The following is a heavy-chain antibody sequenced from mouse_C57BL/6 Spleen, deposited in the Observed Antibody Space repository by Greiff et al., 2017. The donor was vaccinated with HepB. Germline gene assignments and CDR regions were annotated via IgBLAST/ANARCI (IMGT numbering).Heavy chain of an antibody. Sequence: QVQLKQPGAELVMPGASVKLSCKASGYTFTSYWMHWVKQRPGQGLEWIGEIDPSDSYTNYNQKLKGKSTLTVDKSSSTAYMQLSSLTSEDSAVYYCARRDYGALWDWGQGTTLTVSS. CDR2: IDPSDSYT. CDR3: ARRDYGALWD. D-gene: IGHD1-1*02. V-gene: IGHV1-69*01. CDR1: GYTFTSYW. J-gene: IGHJ2*01.